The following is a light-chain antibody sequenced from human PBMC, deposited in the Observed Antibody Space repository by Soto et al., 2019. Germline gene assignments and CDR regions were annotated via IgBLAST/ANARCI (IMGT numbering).Light chain of an antibody. CDR1: QSVSSY. CDR2: DAS. CDR3: HNRKNRPLT. Sequence: EILLTQSPATLSLSPGERATLSCRASQSVSSYLAWYQHKPGQAPRLLIYDASNRAPGIPARFSGSGSGTDFTLTISSLESEDFAMYYCHNRKNRPLTFGGGTKVEIK. V-gene: IGKV3-11*01. J-gene: IGKJ4*01.